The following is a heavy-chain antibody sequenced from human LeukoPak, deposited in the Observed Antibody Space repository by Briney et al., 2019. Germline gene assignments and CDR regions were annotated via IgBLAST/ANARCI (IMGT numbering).Heavy chain of an antibody. CDR1: GFTVSSNY. J-gene: IGHJ4*02. CDR3: ARGEARYDSSGYYLDY. V-gene: IGHV3-66*01. D-gene: IGHD3-22*01. Sequence: PGRSLRLSCAASGFTVSSNYMSWVRQAPGKGLEWVSAIYSGGSTYYADSVKGRFTISRDNSKNTLYLQMNSLRAEDTAVYYCARGEARYDSSGYYLDYWGQGTLVTVSS. CDR2: IYSGGST.